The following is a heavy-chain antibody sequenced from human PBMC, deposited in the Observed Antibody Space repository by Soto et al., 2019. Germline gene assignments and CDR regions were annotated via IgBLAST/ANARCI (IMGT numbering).Heavy chain of an antibody. CDR1: GYTFTSYG. J-gene: IGHJ4*02. CDR3: ARDTAMALPDA. Sequence: QVQLVQSGAEVKKPGASVKVSCKASGYTFTSYGITWVRHAPGQGLEWMGWISAHNGNTKYAQKLQGRVTMTTDTSTSTAYMEVRSLRSDDTAVYYCARDTAMALPDAWGQGTLVTVSS. CDR2: ISAHNGNT. D-gene: IGHD5-18*01. V-gene: IGHV1-18*01.